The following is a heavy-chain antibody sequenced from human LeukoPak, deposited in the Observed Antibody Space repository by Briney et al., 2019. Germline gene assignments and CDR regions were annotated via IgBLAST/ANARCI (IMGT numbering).Heavy chain of an antibody. CDR2: INPNSGGT. V-gene: IGHV1-2*02. CDR3: ARAAVAWFDY. Sequence: GESLKISCKGSGYTFTGYYMHWVRRAPGQGLEWMGWINPNSGGTNYAQKFQGRVTMTRDTSISTAYMELSRLRSDDTAVYYCARAAVAWFDYWGQGTLVTVSS. D-gene: IGHD2-15*01. CDR1: GYTFTGYY. J-gene: IGHJ4*02.